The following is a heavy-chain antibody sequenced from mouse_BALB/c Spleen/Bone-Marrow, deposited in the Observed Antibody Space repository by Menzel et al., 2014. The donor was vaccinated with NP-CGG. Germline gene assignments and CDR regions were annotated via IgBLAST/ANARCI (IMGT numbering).Heavy chain of an antibody. CDR3: ASYYNGSSTFAY. D-gene: IGHD1-1*01. CDR2: IDPANGNT. V-gene: IGHV14-3*02. CDR1: GFNIKDTY. J-gene: IGHJ3*01. Sequence: VQLQQSGAELVKPGASVKLSCTASGFNIKDTYMHWVKQRPEQGLEWIGRIDPANGNTKYDPKFQGKATITADTSSNTAYLQHSSLTTEDTAVYYCASYYNGSSTFAYWGQGTLVTVSA.